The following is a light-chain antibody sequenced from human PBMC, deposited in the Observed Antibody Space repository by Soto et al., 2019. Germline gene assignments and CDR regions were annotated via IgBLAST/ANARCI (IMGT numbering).Light chain of an antibody. V-gene: IGLV2-14*01. CDR1: SSDVGSYNY. J-gene: IGLJ3*02. Sequence: QSALTQPASVSGSPGQSITISCTGTSSDVGSYNYVSWYQQHPGKAPKLMIYDVSNRPSGVPNRFSGSKSGNTASLTISGLQAEDEADYYCSSYTSGTTRVFGGGTKLTVL. CDR3: SSYTSGTTRV. CDR2: DVS.